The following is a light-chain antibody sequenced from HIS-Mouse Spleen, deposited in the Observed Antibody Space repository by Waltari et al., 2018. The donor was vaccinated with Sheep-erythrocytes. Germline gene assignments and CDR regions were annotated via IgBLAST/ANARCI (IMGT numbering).Light chain of an antibody. CDR3: CSYAGSYNHV. Sequence: QSALTQPRSVSGSPGQSVTIPCTGPSRDVGGSNYGSWYQQHPGQAPKPMIYDVSKRPSGVPDRFSGSKSGNTASLTISGLQAEDEADYYCCSYAGSYNHVFATGTKVTVL. CDR2: DVS. CDR1: SRDVGGSNY. J-gene: IGLJ1*01. V-gene: IGLV2-11*01.